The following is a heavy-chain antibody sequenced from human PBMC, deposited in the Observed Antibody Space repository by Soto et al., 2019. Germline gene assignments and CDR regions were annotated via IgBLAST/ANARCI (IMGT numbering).Heavy chain of an antibody. CDR1: GFTFDDYA. Sequence: EVQLVESGGGLVQPGRSLRLSCAASGFTFDDYAMHWVRQAPGKGLERVSGISWNSGSIGYADSVKGRFTISRDNAKNSLYLQMNSLRAEDTALYYCAARLYSSSWYPPSWGQGTLVTVSS. CDR3: AARLYSSSWYPPS. CDR2: ISWNSGSI. D-gene: IGHD6-13*01. V-gene: IGHV3-9*01. J-gene: IGHJ5*02.